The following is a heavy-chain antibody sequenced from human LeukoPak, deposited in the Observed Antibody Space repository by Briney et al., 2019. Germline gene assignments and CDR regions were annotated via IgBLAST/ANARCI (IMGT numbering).Heavy chain of an antibody. CDR1: GFTFSSYS. Sequence: GGSLRLSCAASGFTFSSYSMNWVRQAPGKGLEWVSSISSSSSYIYYADSVKGRFTISRDNAKNSLYLQMNSLRAEDTAVYYCARAGAYDFWSGYYTGYDAFDIWGQGTTVTVSS. J-gene: IGHJ3*02. V-gene: IGHV3-21*01. D-gene: IGHD3-3*01. CDR2: ISSSSSYI. CDR3: ARAGAYDFWSGYYTGYDAFDI.